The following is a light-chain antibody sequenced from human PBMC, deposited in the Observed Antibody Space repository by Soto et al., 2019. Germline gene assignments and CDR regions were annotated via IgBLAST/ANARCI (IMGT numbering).Light chain of an antibody. CDR3: HQYNNWPALT. Sequence: EIVMTQSPATLSVSPGERATLSCRASQSVSGNLAWYQQKPGQAPSLLIYGASTRATGIPARFSGSGSGTEFTLTISSLQSEDFAVYYCHQYNNWPALTFGGGTKVEVK. CDR2: GAS. CDR1: QSVSGN. V-gene: IGKV3D-15*01. J-gene: IGKJ4*01.